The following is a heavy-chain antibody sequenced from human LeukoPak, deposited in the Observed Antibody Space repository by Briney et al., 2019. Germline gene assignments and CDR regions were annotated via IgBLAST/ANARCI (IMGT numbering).Heavy chain of an antibody. J-gene: IGHJ5*02. CDR1: GGSISSGIYC. V-gene: IGHV4-30-4*01. D-gene: IGHD2-2*01. Sequence: KASETLSLTCTVSGGSISSGIYCWSWIRQPPGKGLEWIGYIYYSGSTYYNPSLKSRVTLSVDMSKNQFSLKLSSVTAADTAVYFCARVVVVIPTWFDPWGQGTLVTVSS. CDR2: IYYSGST. CDR3: ARVVVVIPTWFDP.